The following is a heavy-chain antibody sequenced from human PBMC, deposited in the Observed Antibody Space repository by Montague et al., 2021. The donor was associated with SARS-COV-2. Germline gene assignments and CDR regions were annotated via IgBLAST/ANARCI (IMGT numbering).Heavy chain of an antibody. J-gene: IGHJ3*02. Sequence: SETLSLTCTVSGGSISSYYWSWIRQPPGKGLEWIGHIYYSGSTNYNPSXXSRVTISVDTSKNQFSLKLSSVTAADTAVYYCARGIPRPMRWLLVVDDAFDIWGQGTMVTVSS. D-gene: IGHD3-22*01. CDR3: ARGIPRPMRWLLVVDDAFDI. CDR2: IYYSGST. V-gene: IGHV4-59*01. CDR1: GGSISSYY.